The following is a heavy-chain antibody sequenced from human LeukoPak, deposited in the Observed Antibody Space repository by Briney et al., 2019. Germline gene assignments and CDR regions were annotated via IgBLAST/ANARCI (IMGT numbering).Heavy chain of an antibody. D-gene: IGHD3-10*01. CDR1: GFTFSSYS. Sequence: PGGSLRLSCAASGFTFSSYSMNWVRQAPGKGLEWVSSISSSSSYIYYADSVKGRFTISRDNAKNSLYLQMNSLRAEDTAVYYCARDSTRELYGSGSSYWFDPWGQGTLVTVSS. CDR3: ARDSTRELYGSGSSYWFDP. V-gene: IGHV3-21*01. J-gene: IGHJ5*02. CDR2: ISSSSSYI.